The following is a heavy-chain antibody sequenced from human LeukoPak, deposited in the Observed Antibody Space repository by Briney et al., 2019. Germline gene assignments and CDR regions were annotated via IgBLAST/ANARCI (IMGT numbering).Heavy chain of an antibody. CDR3: AKASAMIVVVSKHFDY. CDR1: GFTFSSYA. D-gene: IGHD3-22*01. J-gene: IGHJ4*02. Sequence: PGGSLRLSCAASGFTFSSYAMSWVRQAPGKGLEWVSVISGSGDSTYYADSMKGRFTISRDNSKNTLYLQMNSLRAEDTAVYYCAKASAMIVVVSKHFDYWGQGTLVTVSS. CDR2: ISGSGDST. V-gene: IGHV3-23*01.